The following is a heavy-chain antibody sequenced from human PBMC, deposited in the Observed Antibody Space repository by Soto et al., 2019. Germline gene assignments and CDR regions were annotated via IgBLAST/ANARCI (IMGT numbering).Heavy chain of an antibody. Sequence: PGESLKISCKGSGYSFTSYWIGWVRQMPGKGLECMGIIYPGDSDTRYSPSFQGQVTISADKSISTAYLQWSSLKASDTAMYFCARPGYCSSISCYGPFDGFDVWGQGTMVTVSS. CDR3: ARPGYCSSISCYGPFDGFDV. D-gene: IGHD2-2*01. CDR1: GYSFTSYW. J-gene: IGHJ3*01. CDR2: IYPGDSDT. V-gene: IGHV5-51*01.